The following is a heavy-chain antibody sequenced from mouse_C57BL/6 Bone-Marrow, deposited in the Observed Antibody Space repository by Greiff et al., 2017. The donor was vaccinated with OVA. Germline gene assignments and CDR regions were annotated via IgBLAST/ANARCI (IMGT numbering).Heavy chain of an antibody. V-gene: IGHV5-4*01. J-gene: IGHJ2*01. Sequence: EVQLVESGGGLVKPGGSLKLSCAASGFTFSSYAMSWVRQTPEKRLEWVATISDGGSYTYYPDNVKGRFTISRDNAKNNLYLQMSHLKSEDTAMYYCARLYYSNYDYFDYWGQGTTLTVSS. D-gene: IGHD2-5*01. CDR2: ISDGGSYT. CDR1: GFTFSSYA. CDR3: ARLYYSNYDYFDY.